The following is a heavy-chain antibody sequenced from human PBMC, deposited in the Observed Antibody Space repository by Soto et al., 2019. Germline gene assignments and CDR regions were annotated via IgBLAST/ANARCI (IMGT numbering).Heavy chain of an antibody. CDR3: ANGRYHDFWSGYYQFDY. CDR1: GYTFSGYV. D-gene: IGHD3-3*01. CDR2: INAGNANT. V-gene: IGHV1-3*01. J-gene: IGHJ4*02. Sequence: QVHLVQSGAEVKKPGASVKLSCKASGYTFSGYVIHWLRQAPGQRLEWMGWINAGNANTQYSQKFQGRVTITRDTSASAVYLELSSLRSEDTAVYYCANGRYHDFWSGYYQFDYWGQGTLVTVSS.